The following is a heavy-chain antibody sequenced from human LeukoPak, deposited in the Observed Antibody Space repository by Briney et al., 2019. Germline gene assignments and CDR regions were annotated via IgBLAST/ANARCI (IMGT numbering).Heavy chain of an antibody. Sequence: GGSLRFSCVGSGFTFSDAWMSWVRHAPGKGLEWVGRIKSKSDGGTIDYAAPVKGRFTISRDDSRNTLYLQMNSLKTEDTAVYYYTTRRQDGWWGQGTLVTVS. J-gene: IGHJ4*02. V-gene: IGHV3-15*01. CDR2: IKSKSDGGTI. D-gene: IGHD2-15*01. CDR1: GFTFSDAW. CDR3: TTRRQDGW.